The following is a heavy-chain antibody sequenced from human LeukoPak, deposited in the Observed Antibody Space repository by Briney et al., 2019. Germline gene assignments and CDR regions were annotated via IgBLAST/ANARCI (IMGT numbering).Heavy chain of an antibody. Sequence: GGSLRLSCAASGFTFSNYAMSWVRQAPGKGLEWVPLVGGSGGSTFYADSVKGRFTISRDNSKNTLYLEMNSLRADDTAVYYCAKSGSSSRDYMDVWGKGTTVTVSS. CDR1: GFTFSNYA. CDR3: AKSGSSSRDYMDV. J-gene: IGHJ6*03. V-gene: IGHV3-23*01. D-gene: IGHD6-13*01. CDR2: VGGSGGST.